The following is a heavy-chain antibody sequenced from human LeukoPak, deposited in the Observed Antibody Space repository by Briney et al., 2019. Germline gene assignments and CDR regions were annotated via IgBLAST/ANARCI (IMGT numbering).Heavy chain of an antibody. CDR3: ARVPPRAVADY. J-gene: IGHJ4*02. CDR1: GGTFSSYA. D-gene: IGHD6-19*01. Sequence: ASVKVSCKASGGTFSSYAISWVRQAPGQRLEWMGWINAGNGNTKYSQKFQGRVTITRDTSASTAYMELSSLRSEDTAVYYCARVPPRAVADYWGQGTLVTVSS. CDR2: INAGNGNT. V-gene: IGHV1-3*01.